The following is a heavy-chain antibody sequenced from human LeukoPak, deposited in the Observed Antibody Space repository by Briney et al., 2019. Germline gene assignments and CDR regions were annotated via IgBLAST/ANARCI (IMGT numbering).Heavy chain of an antibody. CDR2: ISYDGSNK. D-gene: IGHD6-19*01. J-gene: IGHJ4*02. V-gene: IGHV3-30-3*01. Sequence: GGSLRRSCSASGFTFSSYAMHWVRQAPGKGLEWVAVISYDGSNKYYADSVKGRFTISRDNSKNTLYLQMNSLRAEDTAVYYCARTGIAVAGPFDYWGQGTLVTVSS. CDR1: GFTFSSYA. CDR3: ARTGIAVAGPFDY.